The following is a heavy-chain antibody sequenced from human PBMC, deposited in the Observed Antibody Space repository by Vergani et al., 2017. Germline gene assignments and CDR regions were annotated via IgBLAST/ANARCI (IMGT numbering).Heavy chain of an antibody. CDR2: IKKDGSEK. CDR3: ARWTYSAFDS. CDR1: GFTFSTYW. V-gene: IGHV3-7*03. D-gene: IGHD2-21*01. Sequence: VQLVESGGGLVQPGGSLRLSCAASGFTFSTYWMSWVRQAPGKGLEWVANIKKDGSEKQYVDSVKGRFTISRDNAQNSLYLQMNSLRAEDTAVYYCARWTYSAFDSWGRGTLVTVSS. J-gene: IGHJ4*02.